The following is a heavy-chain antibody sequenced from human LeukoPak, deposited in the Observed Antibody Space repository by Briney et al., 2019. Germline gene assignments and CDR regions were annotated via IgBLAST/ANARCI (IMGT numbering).Heavy chain of an antibody. Sequence: GGSLRLSCAAPGFMFSNYAMNWVRQAPGKGLDWFSVISGSGNTTYYADSVKGRFTISRDNSKNTVYLQMNSLTADDTAVYFCAKANFDWSYFDYWGQGTLVTVSS. CDR1: GFMFSNYA. CDR3: AKANFDWSYFDY. D-gene: IGHD3-9*01. CDR2: ISGSGNTT. V-gene: IGHV3-23*01. J-gene: IGHJ4*02.